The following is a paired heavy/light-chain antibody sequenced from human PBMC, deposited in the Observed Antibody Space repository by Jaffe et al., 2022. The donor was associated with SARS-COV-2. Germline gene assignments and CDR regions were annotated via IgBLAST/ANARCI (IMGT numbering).Light chain of an antibody. V-gene: IGLV2-14*03. CDR3: ISFTRSNTWV. J-gene: IGLJ3*02. CDR2: EVS. CDR1: SSDIGGYNF. Sequence: QSALTQPASVSGSPGQSITISCTGTSSDIGGYNFVSWYQQHPGKAPKLMIFEVSNRPSGLSNRFSGSKSGNTASLTISGLQAEDEADYYCISFTRSNTWVFGGGTKLTVL.
Heavy chain of an antibody. CDR3: ARDKIDTWCFDY. J-gene: IGHJ4*02. V-gene: IGHV3-30*04. CDR2: ISDDGSRK. CDR1: GFPFSSHA. Sequence: QVQLVESGGGVVQPGRSLRLSCAASGFPFSSHAMHWVRQAPGKGLEWVAFISDDGSRKYYADSVTGRFTLSRDASNNAVYLQMNSLRADDTAVYYCARDKIDTWCFDYLGQGTLVTVSS. D-gene: IGHD2-8*02.